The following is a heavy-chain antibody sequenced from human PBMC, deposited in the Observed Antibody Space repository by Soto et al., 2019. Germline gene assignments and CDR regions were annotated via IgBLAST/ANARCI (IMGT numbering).Heavy chain of an antibody. CDR1: GGTFSSYA. V-gene: IGHV1-69*12. J-gene: IGHJ4*02. D-gene: IGHD4-4*01. CDR3: ARLRDGYSTKSQFDY. Sequence: QVQLVQSGAEVKKPGSSVKVSCKASGGTFSSYAISWVRQAPGQGLEWMGGIIPIFGTANYAQKFQGRVTITADESTSRAYMELSSLRSEDTAVYYCARLRDGYSTKSQFDYWGQGTLVTVSS. CDR2: IIPIFGTA.